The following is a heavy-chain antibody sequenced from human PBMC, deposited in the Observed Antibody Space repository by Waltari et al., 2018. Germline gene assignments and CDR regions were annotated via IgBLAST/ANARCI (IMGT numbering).Heavy chain of an antibody. D-gene: IGHD3-22*01. CDR1: GFTCSSYW. J-gene: IGHJ3*02. CDR2: IKQDGSEK. Sequence: EVQLVESGGGLVQPGGSLRLSCAESGFTCSSYWMGWVRPAPGKGLEWVANIKQDGSEKYYVDSVKGRFTISRDNAKNSLYLQMNSLRAEDTAVYYCARGDIVVVICAFDIWGQGTMVTVSS. CDR3: ARGDIVVVICAFDI. V-gene: IGHV3-7*01.